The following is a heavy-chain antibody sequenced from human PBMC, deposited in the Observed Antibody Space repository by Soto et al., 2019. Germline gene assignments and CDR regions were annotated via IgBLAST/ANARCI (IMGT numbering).Heavy chain of an antibody. CDR1: GFTFSSYA. D-gene: IGHD2-8*01. V-gene: IGHV3-30-3*01. J-gene: IGHJ6*02. Sequence: XGSLRLSCAASGFTFSSYAMHWVRQAPGKGLEWVAVISYDGSNKYYADSVKGRFTISRDNSKNTLYLQMNSLRAEDTAVYYCAREGVPSGGMDVWGHGTTVTVSS. CDR3: AREGVPSGGMDV. CDR2: ISYDGSNK.